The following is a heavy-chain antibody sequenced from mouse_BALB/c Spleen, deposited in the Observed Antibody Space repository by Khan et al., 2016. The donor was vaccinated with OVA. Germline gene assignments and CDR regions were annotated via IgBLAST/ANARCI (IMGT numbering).Heavy chain of an antibody. CDR1: GFTFSNYG. Sequence: EVELVESEGDLVKPGGSLKLSCAASGFTFSNYGMSWVRQTPDKRLEWVATISSSSTYTYYPDSVKGRFTISSNNAKNTLYLQMSSLKSEDTAMYYCASHLTGSFAYWGHVTLVTVSA. J-gene: IGHJ3*01. V-gene: IGHV5-6*01. CDR2: ISSSSTYT. CDR3: ASHLTGSFAY. D-gene: IGHD4-1*01.